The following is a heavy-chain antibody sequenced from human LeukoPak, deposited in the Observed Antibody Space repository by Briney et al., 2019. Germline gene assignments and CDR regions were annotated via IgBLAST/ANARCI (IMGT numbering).Heavy chain of an antibody. CDR2: ISGSGGST. CDR1: GFTFSSYA. J-gene: IGHJ6*02. CDR3: AKVALARPYYYYYGMDV. Sequence: GGSLRLSCAASGFTFSSYAMSWVRQAPGRGREGVSPISGSGGSTYYADSVKGRFTISRDNSKNTLYLQMNSLRAEDTAVYYCAKVALARPYYYYYGMDVWGQGTTVTVSS. V-gene: IGHV3-23*01. D-gene: IGHD2-21*01.